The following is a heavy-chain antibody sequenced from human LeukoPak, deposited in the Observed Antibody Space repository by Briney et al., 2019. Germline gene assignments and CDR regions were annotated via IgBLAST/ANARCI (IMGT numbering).Heavy chain of an antibody. D-gene: IGHD6-19*01. J-gene: IGHJ4*02. CDR2: INPDGRTI. V-gene: IGHV3-74*03. Sequence: LPGGSLRLSCAASGFTFSNYWMHWVRQAPGKGPVWVSRINPDGRTITYADSVVGRITISRDNAKNTLYLQMNSLRDEDTAVYYCARDMSGWYGEEYYFDYWGQGTLVTVSS. CDR3: ARDMSGWYGEEYYFDY. CDR1: GFTFSNYW.